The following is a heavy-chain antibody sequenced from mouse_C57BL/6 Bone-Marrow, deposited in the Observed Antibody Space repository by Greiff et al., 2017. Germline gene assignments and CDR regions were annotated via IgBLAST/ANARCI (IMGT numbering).Heavy chain of an antibody. D-gene: IGHD2-4*01. Sequence: ESGPELVKPGASVKISCKASGYSFTDYNMNWVKQSNGKSLEWIGVINPNYGTTSYNQKFKGKATLTVDQSSSTAYMQLNSLTSEDSAVYDGARGYDYDYAMDYWGQGTSVTVSS. CDR1: GYSFTDYN. J-gene: IGHJ4*01. CDR3: ARGYDYDYAMDY. CDR2: INPNYGTT. V-gene: IGHV1-39*01.